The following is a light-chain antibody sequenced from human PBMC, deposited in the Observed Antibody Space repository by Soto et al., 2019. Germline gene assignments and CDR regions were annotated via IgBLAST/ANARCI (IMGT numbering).Light chain of an antibody. V-gene: IGLV2-14*01. Sequence: QSMLTQPASVSGSPGQSITLSCTGTSSDVGGYNYVSWYQQHPGKAPKLMIYDVTNRPSGVSNRFSGSKSGNTASLTISGLQAEDEADYYCSSYTSSTSFYFGTGTKVTVL. CDR2: DVT. CDR1: SSDVGGYNY. J-gene: IGLJ1*01. CDR3: SSYTSSTSFY.